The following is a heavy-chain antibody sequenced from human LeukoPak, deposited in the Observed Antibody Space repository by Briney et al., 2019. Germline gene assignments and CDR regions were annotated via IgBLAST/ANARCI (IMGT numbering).Heavy chain of an antibody. D-gene: IGHD6-19*01. CDR3: SSSGWYSAFDI. CDR1: GFTFDDYA. J-gene: IGHJ3*02. Sequence: PGGSLRLSCAASGFTFDDYAMHWVRQAPGKGLEWVSGISWNSGSIGYADSEKGRFTISRDNAKNSLYLQMNSLRAEDTALYYCSSSGWYSAFDIWGQGTMVTVSS. CDR2: ISWNSGSI. V-gene: IGHV3-9*01.